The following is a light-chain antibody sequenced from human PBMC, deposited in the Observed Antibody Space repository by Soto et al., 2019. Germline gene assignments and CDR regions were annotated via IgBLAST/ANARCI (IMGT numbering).Light chain of an antibody. CDR2: AND. CDR3: ATWSDSLKGWV. V-gene: IGLV1-44*01. CDR1: SSDIGSNS. Sequence: QSVLTQPPSASRTPGQRVTIPCSGSSSDIGSNSVNWYQQLPGAAPRLLIYANDHRPSGVPDRFSASKSGTSAALALSGVRSEDEAFYYCATWSDSLKGWVFGGGTKLTVL. J-gene: IGLJ3*02.